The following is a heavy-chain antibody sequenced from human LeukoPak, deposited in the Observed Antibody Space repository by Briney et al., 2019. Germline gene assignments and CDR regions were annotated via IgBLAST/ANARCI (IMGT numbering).Heavy chain of an antibody. Sequence: GRSLRLSCAASGLTFSSYGMHWVRQAPGKGLEWVAVISYDGSNKYYADSVKGRFTISRDNSKNTLYLQMNSLRAEDTAVYYCAKDGGVGAFDIWGQGTMVTVSS. CDR3: AKDGGVGAFDI. CDR2: ISYDGSNK. V-gene: IGHV3-30*18. CDR1: GLTFSSYG. D-gene: IGHD3-16*01. J-gene: IGHJ3*02.